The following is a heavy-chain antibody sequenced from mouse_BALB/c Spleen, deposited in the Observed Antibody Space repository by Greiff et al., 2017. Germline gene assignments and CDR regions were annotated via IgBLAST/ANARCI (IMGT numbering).Heavy chain of an antibody. J-gene: IGHJ4*01. Sequence: EVNVVESGGDLVKPGGSLKLSCAASGFTFSSYGMSWVRQTPDKRLEWVATISSGGSYTYYPDSVKGRFTISRDNAKNTLYLQMSSLKSEDTAMYYCARHDVSFAMDYWGQGTSVTVSS. CDR3: ARHDVSFAMDY. CDR1: GFTFSSYG. CDR2: ISSGGSYT. V-gene: IGHV5-6*01.